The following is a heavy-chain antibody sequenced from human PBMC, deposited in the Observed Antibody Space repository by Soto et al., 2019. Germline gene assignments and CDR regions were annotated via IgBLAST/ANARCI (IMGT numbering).Heavy chain of an antibody. CDR2: ISGSGGRT. CDR3: AKVGGSGSYYDGLFDY. CDR1: GFTFSSYA. Sequence: EVQLLESGGGLVQPGGSLRLSCAASGFTFSSYAMSWVRQAPGKGLEWVSGISGSGGRTYYADSVKGRFTISRDNSKNTLYLQMNSLRAEDTAVYYCAKVGGSGSYYDGLFDYRGQGTLVTVSS. J-gene: IGHJ4*02. D-gene: IGHD3-10*01. V-gene: IGHV3-23*01.